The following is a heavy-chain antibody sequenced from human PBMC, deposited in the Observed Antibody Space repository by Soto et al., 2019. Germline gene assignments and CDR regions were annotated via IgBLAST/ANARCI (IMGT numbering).Heavy chain of an antibody. D-gene: IGHD4-17*01. J-gene: IGHJ5*02. CDR1: GDSVTSNHL. Sequence: QLQLQESGPGLVKPSETLALTCAVSGDSVTSNHLWGWIRQFPGKGLQWIGSIYYSGRTHYNPSLESRVTISVVTSKNQFSLKLTSVTSADTAVYYCARHVDFADHIRWFDPWGQGTLVTVSS. CDR3: ARHVDFADHIRWFDP. CDR2: IYYSGRT. V-gene: IGHV4-39*01.